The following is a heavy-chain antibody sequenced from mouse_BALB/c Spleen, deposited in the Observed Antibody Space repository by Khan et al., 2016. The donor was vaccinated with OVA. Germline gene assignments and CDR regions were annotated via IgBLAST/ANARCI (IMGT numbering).Heavy chain of an antibody. V-gene: IGHV3-2*02. D-gene: IGHD1-1*01. Sequence: EVQLVESGPGLVKPSQSLSLTCTVTGYSITTDYAWNWIRQFPGNKLEWMGFISYSGNTKYNPSLKSRISITRDTSKNQFFLQLKSVTTEDTARYYCERVYGGDFDYWGQGTTLTVSS. CDR2: ISYSGNT. J-gene: IGHJ2*01. CDR1: GYSITTDYA. CDR3: ERVYGGDFDY.